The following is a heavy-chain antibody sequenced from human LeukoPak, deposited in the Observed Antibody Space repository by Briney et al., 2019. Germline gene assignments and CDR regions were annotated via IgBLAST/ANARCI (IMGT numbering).Heavy chain of an antibody. J-gene: IGHJ4*02. CDR2: ISGSGGST. Sequence: PGGSLRLSCAASGFTFSSYAMSWVRQAPGKVLEWVSAISGSGGSTYYADSVKGRFTISRDNSKNTLYLQMNSLRAEDTAVFFFPKDDGIRYFDWLSIPQYYFDYWGQGTLVTVSS. CDR1: GFTFSSYA. V-gene: IGHV3-23*01. CDR3: PKDDGIRYFDWLSIPQYYFDY. D-gene: IGHD3-9*01.